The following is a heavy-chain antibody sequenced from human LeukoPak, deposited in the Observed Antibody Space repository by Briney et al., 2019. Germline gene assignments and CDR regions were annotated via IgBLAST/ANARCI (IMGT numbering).Heavy chain of an antibody. CDR3: ARDRCSSTSCSLGFLDV. V-gene: IGHV3-30*02. D-gene: IGHD2-2*01. Sequence: GGSLRLSCAASGFTFSSYGMHWVRQAPGKGLELVAFIRYDGSNKYYADSVKGRFTISRDNSKNTLYLQMNSLRAEDTAVYYCARDRCSSTSCSLGFLDVWGKGTTVTVSS. J-gene: IGHJ6*04. CDR1: GFTFSSYG. CDR2: IRYDGSNK.